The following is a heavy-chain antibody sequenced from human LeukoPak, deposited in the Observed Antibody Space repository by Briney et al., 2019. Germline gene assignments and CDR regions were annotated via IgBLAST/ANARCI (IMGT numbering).Heavy chain of an antibody. D-gene: IGHD6-13*01. CDR1: GFTFDDYG. CDR2: INWNGGST. V-gene: IGHV3-20*01. Sequence: SGGSLRLSCAASGFTFDDYGMSWVRQAPGKGLEWVSGINWNGGSTGYADSVKGRFTISRDNAKNSLYLQMNSLRAEDTALYHCARALKRNDAGIAAAGANWFDPWGQGTLVTVSS. CDR3: ARALKRNDAGIAAAGANWFDP. J-gene: IGHJ5*02.